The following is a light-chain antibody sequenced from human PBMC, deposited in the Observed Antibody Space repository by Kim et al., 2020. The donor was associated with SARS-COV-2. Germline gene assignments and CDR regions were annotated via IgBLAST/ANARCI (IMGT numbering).Light chain of an antibody. V-gene: IGKV1-39*01. J-gene: IGKJ2*01. CDR2: AAS. Sequence: DIQMTQSPSSLSASVGDRVTITCRASQSISSYLNWYQQTSGKAPKLLIYAASSLQSGVPSRFSGSGSGTDFTLTISSLQAEDSATYYCQQSYSTPHTFGQGTKLEI. CDR3: QQSYSTPHT. CDR1: QSISSY.